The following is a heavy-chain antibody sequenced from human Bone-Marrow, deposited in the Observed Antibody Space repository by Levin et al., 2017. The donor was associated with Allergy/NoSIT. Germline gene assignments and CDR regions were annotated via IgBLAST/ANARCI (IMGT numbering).Heavy chain of an antibody. CDR1: GGSFSGYY. J-gene: IGHJ4*02. D-gene: IGHD3-22*01. Sequence: GSLRLSCAVYGGSFSGYYWSWIRQPPGKGLEWIGEINHSGSTNYNPSLKSRVTISVDTSKNQFSLKLSSVTAADTAVYYCARGLYDSSGYYYYWGQGTLVTVSS. CDR2: INHSGST. CDR3: ARGLYDSSGYYYY. V-gene: IGHV4-34*01.